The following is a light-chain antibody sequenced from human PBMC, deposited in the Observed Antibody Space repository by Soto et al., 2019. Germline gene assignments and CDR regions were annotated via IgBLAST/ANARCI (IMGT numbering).Light chain of an antibody. V-gene: IGKV3-20*01. CDR3: QQYGTSEII. CDR1: QTLSNSF. J-gene: IGKJ5*01. CDR2: DTS. Sequence: EIVLTQSPGTLSLSPCERATLSCRASQTLSNSFIAWYKQKPGQATRLLIYDTSSRATGVPDRESASGSGTDFTLTISRLETEDFAVFFCQQYGTSEIIFGQGTRLEI.